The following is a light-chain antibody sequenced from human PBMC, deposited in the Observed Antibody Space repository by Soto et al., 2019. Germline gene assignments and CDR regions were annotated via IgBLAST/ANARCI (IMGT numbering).Light chain of an antibody. CDR1: QSVSSSY. CDR2: GAS. Sequence: EIVMTQSPATLSVSPGERATFSCRASQSVSSSYLAWYQQKPGQAPRLLIYGASSRATGIPDRFSGSGSGTDFTLTISRLEPEDFAVYYCQQYGSSRTFGQGTKVDIK. V-gene: IGKV3-20*01. CDR3: QQYGSSRT. J-gene: IGKJ1*01.